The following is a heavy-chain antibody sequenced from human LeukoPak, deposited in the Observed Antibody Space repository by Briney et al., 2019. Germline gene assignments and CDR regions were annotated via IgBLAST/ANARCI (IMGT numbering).Heavy chain of an antibody. J-gene: IGHJ6*02. CDR2: IDWNGANT. CDR3: ARVRGGLSYGMDV. D-gene: IGHD3-10*01. Sequence: GGSLRLSCAASGFTFDGYGMSWVRQAPGKGLEWVPAIDWNGANTGYADSVKGRFTVSRDNAKNSLYLHLSSLRAEDTALYYCARVRGGLSYGMDVWGQGTTVTVSS. V-gene: IGHV3-20*04. CDR1: GFTFDGYG.